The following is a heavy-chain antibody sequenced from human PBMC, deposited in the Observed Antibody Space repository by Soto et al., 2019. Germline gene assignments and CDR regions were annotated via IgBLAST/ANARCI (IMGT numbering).Heavy chain of an antibody. CDR2: IAYDGSKK. CDR1: GFTFSSYA. CDR3: ARDDLNFWSGLYYYYGMDV. J-gene: IGHJ6*02. V-gene: IGHV3-30-3*01. D-gene: IGHD3-3*01. Sequence: GGSLRLSCAASGFTFSSYAMHWVRQAPGRGLEWVAVIAYDGSKKYYADSVKGRFTISRDNSKNTLYLQMNSLRAEDTAVYYCARDDLNFWSGLYYYYGMDVWGQGTTVTVS.